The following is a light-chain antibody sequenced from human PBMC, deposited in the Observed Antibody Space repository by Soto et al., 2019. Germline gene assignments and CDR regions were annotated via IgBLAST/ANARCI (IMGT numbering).Light chain of an antibody. CDR3: CSYAGSSNFYV. CDR1: SSDVGSYNL. V-gene: IGLV2-23*02. Sequence: QSVLTQPASVSGSPGQSITVSCTGTSSDVGSYNLVSWYQHHPGKAPQLMIYEVAKRPSGVSDRFSGSKSGNTASPTISGLQAEDEADYYCCSYAGSSNFYVFGTGTKVTVL. CDR2: EVA. J-gene: IGLJ1*01.